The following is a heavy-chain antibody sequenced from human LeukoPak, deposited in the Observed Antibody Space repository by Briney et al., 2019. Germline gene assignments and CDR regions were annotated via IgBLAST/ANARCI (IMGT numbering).Heavy chain of an antibody. D-gene: IGHD4-17*01. CDR1: GFSLSSHA. J-gene: IGHJ4*02. CDR3: ARDIYGDYGGVDY. Sequence: GGSLRLSCAASGFSLSSHAMSWVRQAPGKGLEWVSSISSSGDRTYYADSVKGRLTISRDNPKNTLLLQMISLRAEDTAIYYCARDIYGDYGGVDYWGQGILVTVSS. CDR2: ISSSGDRT. V-gene: IGHV3-23*01.